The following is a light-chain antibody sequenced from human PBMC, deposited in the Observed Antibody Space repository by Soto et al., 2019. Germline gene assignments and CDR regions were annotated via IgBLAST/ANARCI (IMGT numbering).Light chain of an antibody. V-gene: IGLV2-14*01. Sequence: QSALSQPASVSGSPGQSITISCTGTSSDIGGYNFVSWYQQHPGKAPKLIIYEVTNRPSGVSNRFSGSKSGNTASLIISGLQAEDEADYYCESFRSGNTMVFGGGTQLTVL. CDR3: ESFRSGNTMV. J-gene: IGLJ2*01. CDR1: SSDIGGYNF. CDR2: EVT.